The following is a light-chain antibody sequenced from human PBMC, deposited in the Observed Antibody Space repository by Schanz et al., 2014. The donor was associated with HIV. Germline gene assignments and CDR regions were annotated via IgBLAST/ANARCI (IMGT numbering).Light chain of an antibody. CDR2: AAS. J-gene: IGKJ1*01. CDR3: QQTYTTPSIT. V-gene: IGKV1-39*01. CDR1: QNIETY. Sequence: DVQLTQFPSSLSASVGDRVTVSCRTSQNIETYLNWYQQKPGKAPELLIYAASRLTSGVASRFSGSGDGTDFTLIISSLHPEDFATYYCQQTYTTPSITFGQGTKVEI.